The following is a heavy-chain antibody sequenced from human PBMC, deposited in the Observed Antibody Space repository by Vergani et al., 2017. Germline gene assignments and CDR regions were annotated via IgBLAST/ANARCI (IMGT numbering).Heavy chain of an antibody. CDR1: GFTFSSYA. V-gene: IGHV3-23*04. D-gene: IGHD6-13*01. CDR3: AKGYSSSWDSDDY. CDR2: ISGSGGST. J-gene: IGHJ4*02. Sequence: EVQLVESGGGLIKPGGSLRLSCAASGFTFSSYAMSWVRQAPGEGLEWVSAISGSGGSTYYADSVKGRFTISRDNSKNTLYLQMNSLRAEDTAVYYCAKGYSSSWDSDDYWGQGTLVTVAS.